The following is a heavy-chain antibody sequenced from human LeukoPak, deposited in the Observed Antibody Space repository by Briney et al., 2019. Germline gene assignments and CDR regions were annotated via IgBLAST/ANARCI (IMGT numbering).Heavy chain of an antibody. CDR2: MNPNSGNT. CDR1: GYTFTSYD. CDR3: ARGRRGSGRTRPGDY. J-gene: IGHJ4*02. D-gene: IGHD6-19*01. Sequence: ASVKVSCKASGYTFTSYDINWVRQATGQGLEWLGWMNPNSGNTGYAQKFQGRVTMTRNTSISTAYMELSSLRSEDTAVYYCARGRRGSGRTRPGDYWGQGTLVTVSS. V-gene: IGHV1-8*01.